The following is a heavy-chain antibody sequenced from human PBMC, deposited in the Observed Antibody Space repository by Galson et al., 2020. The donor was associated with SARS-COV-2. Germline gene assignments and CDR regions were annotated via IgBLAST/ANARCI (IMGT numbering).Heavy chain of an antibody. J-gene: IGHJ4*02. Sequence: ASVKVSCKASGYTFSNYGISWVRQAPGQGLEWMGWISPYNGNTKYEHKFQGRVTMNTDTSTTTAYMELKGLRSDETAVYYCARDQVYGGNSAYWGQGTLVTVSS. CDR2: ISPYNGNT. V-gene: IGHV1-18*04. D-gene: IGHD4-17*01. CDR3: ARDQVYGGNSAY. CDR1: GYTFSNYG.